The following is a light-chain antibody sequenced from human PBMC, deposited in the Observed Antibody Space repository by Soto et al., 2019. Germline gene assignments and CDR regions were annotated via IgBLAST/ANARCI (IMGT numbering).Light chain of an antibody. CDR1: QSVSNSY. CDR2: GAS. J-gene: IGKJ1*01. CDR3: QQYAGSPST. V-gene: IGKV3-20*01. Sequence: EIVLTQSPGTLSLSPGERATLSCRASQSVSNSYLAWYQQKPGQGPRLLIYGASSRATGIPDRFSGSGSGKHFTLTNSRLEPEDFAVYYCQQYAGSPSTFGQGTKVEI.